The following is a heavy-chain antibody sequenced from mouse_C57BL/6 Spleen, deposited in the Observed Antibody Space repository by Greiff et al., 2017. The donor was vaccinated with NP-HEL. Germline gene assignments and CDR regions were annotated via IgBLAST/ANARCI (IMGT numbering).Heavy chain of an antibody. CDR3: AKRTMITGNYYAMDY. Sequence: QVQLKESGPGLVQPSQSLSITCTVSGFSLTSYGVHWVRQSPGKGLEWLGVIWRGGSTDYNAAFMSRLSITKDNSKSQVFFKMNSLQADDTAIYYCAKRTMITGNYYAMDYWGQGTSVTVSS. V-gene: IGHV2-5*01. J-gene: IGHJ4*01. D-gene: IGHD2-4*01. CDR1: GFSLTSYG. CDR2: IWRGGST.